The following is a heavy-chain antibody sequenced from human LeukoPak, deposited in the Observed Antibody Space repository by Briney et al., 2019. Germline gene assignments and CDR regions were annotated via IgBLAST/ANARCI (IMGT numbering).Heavy chain of an antibody. J-gene: IGHJ6*02. CDR1: GFTFSHYS. V-gene: IGHV3-48*04. CDR3: AREGILYYYYYYGMDV. D-gene: IGHD2-8*01. Sequence: GGSLRLSCAASGFTFSHYSMNWVRQAPGKGLEWVSYISSSSSTIYYADSVKGRFTISRDNAKNSLYLQMNSLRAEDTAVYYCAREGILYYYYYYGMDVWGQGTTVTVSS. CDR2: ISSSSSTI.